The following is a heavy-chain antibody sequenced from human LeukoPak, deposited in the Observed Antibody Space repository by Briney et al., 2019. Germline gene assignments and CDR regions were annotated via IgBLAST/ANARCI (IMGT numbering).Heavy chain of an antibody. CDR3: AKIEGSSSYYFDY. Sequence: GGSLRLSCAASGSTFSTYAMHWVRQAPDKGLEWVANISYDGGSTSYADSVKGRFTISRDNSKNTLYLQMSSLRTEDTAVYYCAKIEGSSSYYFDYWGQGTLVTVSS. J-gene: IGHJ4*02. V-gene: IGHV3-30*18. CDR1: GSTFSTYA. CDR2: ISYDGGST. D-gene: IGHD6-6*01.